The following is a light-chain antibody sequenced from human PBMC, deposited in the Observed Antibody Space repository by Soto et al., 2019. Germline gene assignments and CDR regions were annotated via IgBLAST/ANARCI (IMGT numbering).Light chain of an antibody. CDR2: RSD. J-gene: IGLJ2*01. V-gene: IGLV1-47*01. Sequence: QSVLTQPPSASGTPGQRVTISCSGSSSNIGSNHVYWYQQFPGMAPKLLMYRSDQRPTGVSDRFSGFKSGTSASLAISGLRSDDEADYYCSARDDILSGVVFGGGTKLTVL. CDR3: SARDDILSGVV. CDR1: SSNIGSNH.